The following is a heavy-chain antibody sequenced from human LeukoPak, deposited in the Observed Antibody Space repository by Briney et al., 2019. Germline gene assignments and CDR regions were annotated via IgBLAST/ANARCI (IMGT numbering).Heavy chain of an antibody. CDR1: GGSISSSSAY. CDR3: ARHSGSYLKSALHI. CDR2: MYYSGST. Sequence: KPSETLSLTCTVSGGSISSSSAYWGWIRQPPGKGLEWIGSMYYSGSTYYNPSLKSRVTISVDTSKNQFSLELTSVTAADTAVYYCARHSGSYLKSALHIWGQGTMVTVSS. D-gene: IGHD1-26*01. J-gene: IGHJ3*02. V-gene: IGHV4-39*01.